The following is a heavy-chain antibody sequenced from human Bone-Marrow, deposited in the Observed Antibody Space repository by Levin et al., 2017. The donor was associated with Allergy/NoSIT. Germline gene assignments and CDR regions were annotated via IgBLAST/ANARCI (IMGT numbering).Heavy chain of an antibody. J-gene: IGHJ6*02. CDR3: AKRGQWPVYYYYGMDV. Sequence: GGSLRLSCAASGFTFSSYAMSWVRQAPGKGLEWVSAISGSGGSTYYADSVKGRFTISRDNSKNTLYLQMNSLRAEDTAVYYCAKRGQWPVYYYYGMDVWGQGTTVTVSS. CDR2: ISGSGGST. CDR1: GFTFSSYA. V-gene: IGHV3-23*01. D-gene: IGHD6-19*01.